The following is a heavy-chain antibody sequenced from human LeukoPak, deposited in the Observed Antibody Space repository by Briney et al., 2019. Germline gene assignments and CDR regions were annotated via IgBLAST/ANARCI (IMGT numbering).Heavy chain of an antibody. D-gene: IGHD6-19*01. J-gene: IGHJ6*03. CDR1: GFTFSSYG. V-gene: IGHV3-21*01. CDR2: ISSIDGST. CDR3: ARDRDSSGWDLYYYYYMDV. Sequence: PGGSLRLSCAASGFTFSSYGMSWVRQAPGKGLEWVSGISSIDGSTYYADSMKGRFTISRDNANNSLYLQMNSLRAEDTAVYYCARDRDSSGWDLYYYYYMDVWGKGTTVTVSS.